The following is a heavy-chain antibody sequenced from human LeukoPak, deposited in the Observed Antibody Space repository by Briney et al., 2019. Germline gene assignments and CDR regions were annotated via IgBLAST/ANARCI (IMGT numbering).Heavy chain of an antibody. J-gene: IGHJ4*02. CDR2: INHSGST. CDR1: GGSFSGCY. D-gene: IGHD5-12*01. Sequence: NPSETLSLTCAVYGGSFSGCYWSWIRQPPGKGLEWIGEINHSGSTNYNPSLKSRVTISVDTSKNQFSLKLSSVTAADTAVYYCARGERGYLDYWGQGTLVTVSS. CDR3: ARGERGYLDY. V-gene: IGHV4-34*01.